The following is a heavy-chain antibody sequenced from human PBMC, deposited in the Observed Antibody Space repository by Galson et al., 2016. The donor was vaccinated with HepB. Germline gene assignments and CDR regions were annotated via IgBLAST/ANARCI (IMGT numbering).Heavy chain of an antibody. CDR1: GDSIYYADW. D-gene: IGHD3-3*01. CDR3: ARDTNFGPGNSPLRAFDI. Sequence: ETLSLTCAVSGDSIYYADWWNWVRQPPGKGLEWLGEISHDGNTLYNPPLKSRVTISIDKSKNQVSLNLASATAADTAVYYCARDTNFGPGNSPLRAFDIWGQGALVTVSS. V-gene: IGHV4/OR15-8*02. CDR2: ISHDGNT. J-gene: IGHJ3*02.